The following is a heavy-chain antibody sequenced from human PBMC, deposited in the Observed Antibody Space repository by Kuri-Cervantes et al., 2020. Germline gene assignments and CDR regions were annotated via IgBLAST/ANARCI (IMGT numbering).Heavy chain of an antibody. J-gene: IGHJ6*02. CDR3: TTHFVPDDYVLVGYYGMDV. CDR2: IKSKTNGGTT. V-gene: IGHV3-15*01. D-gene: IGHD3-16*01. Sequence: ESLKICCAACGFTFSNAWMSWGRQAEGKGQEWVGRIKSKTNGGTTDYAAPVKGRFTISRDDSKNTLYLQLNSLKTEDTAVYYCTTHFVPDDYVLVGYYGMDVWGQGTTVTVSS. CDR1: GFTFSNAW.